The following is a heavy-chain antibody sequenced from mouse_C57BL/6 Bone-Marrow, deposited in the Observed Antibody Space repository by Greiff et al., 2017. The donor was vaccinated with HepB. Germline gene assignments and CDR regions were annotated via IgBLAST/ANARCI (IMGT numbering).Heavy chain of an antibody. CDR3: TRGHGSSRYWYFDV. D-gene: IGHD1-1*01. J-gene: IGHJ1*03. CDR1: GYTFTDYE. V-gene: IGHV1-15*01. CDR2: IDPETGGT. Sequence: VQLQQSGAELVRPGASVTLSCKASGYTFTDYEMHWVKQTPVHGLEWIGAIDPETGGTAYNQKFKGKAILTADKSSSTAYMELRSLTSEDSAVYYCTRGHGSSRYWYFDVWGTGTTVTVSS.